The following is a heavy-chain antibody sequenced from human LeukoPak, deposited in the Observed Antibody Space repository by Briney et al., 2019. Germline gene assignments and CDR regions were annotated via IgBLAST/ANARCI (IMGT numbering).Heavy chain of an antibody. CDR1: GFTFSSYE. V-gene: IGHV3-30-3*01. Sequence: PGGSLRLSCAASGFTFSSYEMNWVRQAPGKGLEWVAVISYDGSNKYYADSVKGRFTISRDNSKNTLYLQMNSLRAEDTAVYYCARGCIVVVPAAHYYFDYWGQGTLVTVSS. J-gene: IGHJ4*02. CDR3: ARGCIVVVPAAHYYFDY. CDR2: ISYDGSNK. D-gene: IGHD2-2*01.